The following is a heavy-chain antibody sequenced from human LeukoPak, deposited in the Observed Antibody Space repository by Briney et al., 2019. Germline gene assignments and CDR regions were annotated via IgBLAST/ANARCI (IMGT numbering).Heavy chain of an antibody. CDR3: ARDMLHGGKIRAFDI. Sequence: TTSETLSLTCTVSGGSVSSDNFYWNWLRQPAGKGLEWIGRIHSSGDTNYNPSLKSRVTVSVDVSKNHFSLMLNSVTAADTAVYYCARDMLHGGKIRAFDIWGQGTMVTVSS. J-gene: IGHJ3*02. V-gene: IGHV4-61*02. CDR1: GGSVSSDNFY. CDR2: IHSSGDT. D-gene: IGHD4-23*01.